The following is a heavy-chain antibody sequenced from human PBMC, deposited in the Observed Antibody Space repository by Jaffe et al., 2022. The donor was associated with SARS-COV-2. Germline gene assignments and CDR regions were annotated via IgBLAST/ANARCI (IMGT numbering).Heavy chain of an antibody. J-gene: IGHJ3*02. V-gene: IGHV3-48*01. CDR1: GFTFSTYS. Sequence: EVQLVESGGGLVQPGGSLRLSCAASGFTFSTYSMNWVRQAPGKGLEWVSYISSSSTTIYYADSVKGRFTISRDNAKNSLYLQMNSLRAEDTAVYYCARDQLAILPGAVPDAFDIWGQGTMVTVSS. D-gene: IGHD2-2*02. CDR2: ISSSSTTI. CDR3: ARDQLAILPGAVPDAFDI.